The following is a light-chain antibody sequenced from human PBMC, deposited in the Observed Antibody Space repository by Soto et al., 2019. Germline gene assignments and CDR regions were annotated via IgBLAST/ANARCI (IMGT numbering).Light chain of an antibody. CDR1: QSVSSY. Sequence: EIVLTQSPATLSLSPGERATLSCRASQSVSSYLAWYQQKPGQAPRLLIYDASNRATGIPARFSGSGPGTAFTLPISSLEPEDFAFYYYHQRSNWPPYTFGQGTKLEIK. J-gene: IGKJ2*01. CDR2: DAS. CDR3: HQRSNWPPYT. V-gene: IGKV3-11*01.